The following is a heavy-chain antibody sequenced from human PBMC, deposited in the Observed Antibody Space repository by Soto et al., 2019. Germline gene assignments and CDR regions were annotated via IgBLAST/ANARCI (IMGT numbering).Heavy chain of an antibody. Sequence: QIQLVQSGAEVKKPGASVKVSCKDSGYTFTSYGISWVRQAPGQGLEWMGWISAYNGNTNYAKKLQARVTMTTDTSTSTAYLELRRLRSDDTAVYYCARASYCSGGSCSSRWFDPWGQGTLVTGSS. J-gene: IGHJ5*02. CDR1: GYTFTSYG. CDR2: ISAYNGNT. CDR3: ARASYCSGGSCSSRWFDP. V-gene: IGHV1-18*01. D-gene: IGHD2-15*01.